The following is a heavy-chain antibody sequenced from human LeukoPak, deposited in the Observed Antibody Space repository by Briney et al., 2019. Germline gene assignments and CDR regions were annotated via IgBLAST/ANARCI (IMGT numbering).Heavy chain of an antibody. Sequence: GGSLRLSCAASGFTFSSYAMHWVRQAPGKGLEWVAVISYDGNNKYNADSVKGRLTISRDNSKNTLYLQMNSLRAEDTAVYYCARDYLWGSYRYTPLDYWGQGTLVTVSS. J-gene: IGHJ4*02. CDR1: GFTFSSYA. V-gene: IGHV3-30*04. CDR3: ARDYLWGSYRYTPLDY. D-gene: IGHD3-16*02. CDR2: ISYDGNNK.